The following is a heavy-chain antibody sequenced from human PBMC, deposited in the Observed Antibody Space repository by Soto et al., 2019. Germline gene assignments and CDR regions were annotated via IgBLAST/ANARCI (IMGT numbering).Heavy chain of an antibody. CDR2: SYYSGNT. V-gene: IGHV4-61*01. CDR1: GDSVTSDSYC. Sequence: SETLSLTCSVSGDSVTSDSYCWSWIRQPPGKGLEWIGYSYYSGNTEYNPSLKSRVTISVDTSKNQFSLKLTSVTAADTAVYYCARDASRSSSFDLWGQGTLVTVSS. J-gene: IGHJ4*02. D-gene: IGHD6-6*01. CDR3: ARDASRSSSFDL.